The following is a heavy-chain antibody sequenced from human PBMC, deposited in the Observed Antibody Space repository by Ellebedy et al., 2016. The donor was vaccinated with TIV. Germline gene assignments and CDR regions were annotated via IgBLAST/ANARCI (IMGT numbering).Heavy chain of an antibody. D-gene: IGHD6-19*01. V-gene: IGHV1-3*01. Sequence: KFQGRVTITRDTSASTAYMELSSLRSEDTAVYYCARAWGSGWYREGLDYWGQGTLVTVSS. CDR3: ARAWGSGWYREGLDY. J-gene: IGHJ4*02.